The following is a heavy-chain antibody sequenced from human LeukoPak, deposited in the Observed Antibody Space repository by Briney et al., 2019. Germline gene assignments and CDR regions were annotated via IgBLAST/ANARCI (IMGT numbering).Heavy chain of an antibody. J-gene: IGHJ6*02. V-gene: IGHV1-69*04. CDR2: IIPILGVA. Sequence: ASVKVSFKASGGTFSSYAISWVRQAPGQGLEWMGRIIPILGVANYAQKFQGRVTITADKSTSTAYMELSSLRSEDTAVYYCARSYSSGWWGDYYYYGMDVWGQGTTVTVSS. D-gene: IGHD6-19*01. CDR1: GGTFSSYA. CDR3: ARSYSSGWWGDYYYYGMDV.